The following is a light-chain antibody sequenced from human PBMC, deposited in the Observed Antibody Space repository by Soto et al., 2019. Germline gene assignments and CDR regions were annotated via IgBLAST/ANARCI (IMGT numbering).Light chain of an antibody. CDR2: EGS. CDR1: SSDVGSYNL. Sequence: QSALTQPASVSGSPGQSITISCTGTSSDVGSYNLVSWYQQHPGKAPKLMIYEGSKRPSGVPDRFSGSKSGNTASLTVSGLQAEDEADYYCTSYGGRDNLMFGGGTKVTVL. J-gene: IGLJ3*02. CDR3: TSYGGRDNLM. V-gene: IGLV2-14*02.